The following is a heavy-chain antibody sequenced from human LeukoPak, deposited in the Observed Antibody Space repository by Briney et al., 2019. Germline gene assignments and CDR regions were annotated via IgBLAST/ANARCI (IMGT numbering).Heavy chain of an antibody. Sequence: SSETLSLTCAVYGGFFSGYYWSWIRQPPGKGLEWIGEINHSGSTNYNPSLKSRVTISVDTSKNQFSLKLSSVTAADTAVYYCARGPIPYYYDSSGYYFPYWGQGTLVTVSS. J-gene: IGHJ4*02. D-gene: IGHD3-22*01. CDR3: ARGPIPYYYDSSGYYFPY. CDR1: GGFFSGYY. CDR2: INHSGST. V-gene: IGHV4-34*01.